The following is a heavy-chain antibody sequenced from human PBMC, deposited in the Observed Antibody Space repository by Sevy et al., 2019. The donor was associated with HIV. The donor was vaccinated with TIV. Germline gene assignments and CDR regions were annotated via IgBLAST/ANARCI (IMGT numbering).Heavy chain of an antibody. D-gene: IGHD3-22*01. CDR3: ARGYYYDSSGYYPYYFDY. Sequence: GGSLRLSCAASGFTVSSNYMSWVRQAPGKGLEWVSGIYSGGSTYYADSVKGRFTISRDNSKNTLYLQMNSLRAEDTAVYYCARGYYYDSSGYYPYYFDYWGQGTLVTVSS. V-gene: IGHV3-53*01. CDR2: IYSGGST. CDR1: GFTVSSNY. J-gene: IGHJ4*02.